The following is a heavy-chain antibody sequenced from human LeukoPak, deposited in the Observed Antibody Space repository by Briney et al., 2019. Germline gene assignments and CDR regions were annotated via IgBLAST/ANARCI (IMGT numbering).Heavy chain of an antibody. CDR2: IYYSGST. J-gene: IGHJ4*03. V-gene: IGHV4-59*08. Sequence: SETLSLTCTVSGRSISSYYWSWIRHPPGKGLVWIGYIYYSGSTYYNPSLKSRVTISVDTSKNQFSLNLSDVTAADMAGYYCARGQDCSSTSCYFDYWGQGTLVTVSS. D-gene: IGHD2-2*01. CDR1: GRSISSYY. CDR3: ARGQDCSSTSCYFDY.